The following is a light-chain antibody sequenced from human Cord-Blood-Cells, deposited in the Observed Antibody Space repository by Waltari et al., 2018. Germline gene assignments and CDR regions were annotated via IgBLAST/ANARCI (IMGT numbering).Light chain of an antibody. CDR2: WAS. Sequence: DIVITQSPDSVAVSLGERATINCKSSQSVLYSSNNKNYLAWYQQKPGQPPKLLIYWASTRESGVPDRFSGSGSGTDFTLTISSLQAEDVAVYYCQQYYSTPLTFGGGTKVEIK. CDR3: QQYYSTPLT. J-gene: IGKJ4*01. V-gene: IGKV4-1*01. CDR1: QSVLYSSNNKNY.